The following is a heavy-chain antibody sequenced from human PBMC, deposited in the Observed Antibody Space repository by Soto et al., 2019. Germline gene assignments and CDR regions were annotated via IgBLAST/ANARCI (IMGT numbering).Heavy chain of an antibody. CDR3: ARDRAGSSLNYYYYGMDV. J-gene: IGHJ6*02. CDR2: IIPIFGTA. D-gene: IGHD6-6*01. V-gene: IGHV1-69*13. Sequence: SVKVSCKASGGTFSSYAISWVRQAPGQGLEWMGGIIPIFGTANYAQKFQGRVTITADESTSTAYMELSSLRSEDTAVYYCARDRAGSSLNYYYYGMDVWGQGTTVTVSS. CDR1: GGTFSSYA.